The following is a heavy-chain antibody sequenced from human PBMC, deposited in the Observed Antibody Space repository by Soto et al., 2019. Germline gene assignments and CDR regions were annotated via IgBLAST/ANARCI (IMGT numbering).Heavy chain of an antibody. Sequence: KVSCKASGYTVTGYYMHWVRQAPGQGLEWMGWINPNSGGTNYAQKFQGWVTMTRDTSISTAYMELSRLRSDDTAVYYCARGPGYCSGGSGESCYYYMDVWGKGTTVTVSS. D-gene: IGHD2-15*01. CDR3: ARGPGYCSGGSGESCYYYMDV. V-gene: IGHV1-2*04. CDR2: INPNSGGT. J-gene: IGHJ6*03. CDR1: GYTVTGYY.